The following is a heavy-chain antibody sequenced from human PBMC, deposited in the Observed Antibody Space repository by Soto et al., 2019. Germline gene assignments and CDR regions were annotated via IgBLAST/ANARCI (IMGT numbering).Heavy chain of an antibody. J-gene: IGHJ5*02. D-gene: IGHD1-20*01. CDR2: ISYNGINK. Sequence: QEQLVESGGGMVQPGRSLRLSCAASKFTFSSYSMHWVRQAPGKGLEWVAVISYNGINKFYADSVKGRFTISRDNSKSILYLQMNSLRAEDTAVYYCARTALRRPITASGDFDPWGQGTLVIVSS. CDR1: KFTFSSYS. CDR3: ARTALRRPITASGDFDP. V-gene: IGHV3-30-3*01.